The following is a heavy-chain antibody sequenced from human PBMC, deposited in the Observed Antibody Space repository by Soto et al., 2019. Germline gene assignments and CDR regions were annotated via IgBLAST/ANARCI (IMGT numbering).Heavy chain of an antibody. J-gene: IGHJ6*02. CDR3: ARDPRKGRTSSTLHREWYYYYGMDV. V-gene: IGHV1-69*13. CDR2: IIPIFGTA. Sequence: SVKVSCKASGGTCSMYAISCVRRSPLQWLDWMGGIIPIFGTANYAQKFQGRVTITADESTSTAYMELSSLRSEDTAVYYCARDPRKGRTSSTLHREWYYYYGMDVWGQGTTVTVSS. CDR1: GGTCSMYA. D-gene: IGHD6-13*01.